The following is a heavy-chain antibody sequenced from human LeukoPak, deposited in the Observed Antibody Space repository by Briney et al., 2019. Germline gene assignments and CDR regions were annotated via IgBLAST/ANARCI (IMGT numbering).Heavy chain of an antibody. D-gene: IGHD4-17*01. Sequence: ASVKVSCKASGYTLTGYYMHWVRQTPGQGLEWMGWIKPNSGGTNYAQKFNGRVSITRAPSISTGYMGLSRLRSDDTAVYYCANLDYSDYGYAYWGQGTLVTVSS. CDR2: IKPNSGGT. CDR1: GYTLTGYY. CDR3: ANLDYSDYGYAY. V-gene: IGHV1-2*02. J-gene: IGHJ4*02.